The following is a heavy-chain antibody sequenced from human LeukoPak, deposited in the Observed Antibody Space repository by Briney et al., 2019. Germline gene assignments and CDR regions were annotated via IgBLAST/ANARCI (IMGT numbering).Heavy chain of an antibody. CDR2: ISYDGSNK. Sequence: GGSLRLSCAASGFTFSSYAMHWVRQAPGKGLEWVAVISYDGSNKYYADSVKGRFTISRDNSKNMLYLQMNSLRAEDTAVYYCARASGWFDPWGQGTLVTVSS. D-gene: IGHD3-10*01. V-gene: IGHV3-30*04. J-gene: IGHJ5*02. CDR3: ARASGWFDP. CDR1: GFTFSSYA.